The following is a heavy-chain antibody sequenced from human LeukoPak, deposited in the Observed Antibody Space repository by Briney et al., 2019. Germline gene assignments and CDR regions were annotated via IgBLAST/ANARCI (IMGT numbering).Heavy chain of an antibody. J-gene: IGHJ6*03. CDR2: ISAYNGNT. Sequence: ASVTVSFKASGYTFTSYGISWVRQAPGQGLEWMGWISAYNGNTNYAQKLQGRVTMTTDTSTSTAYMELRSLRSDDTAVYYCARVIAADYYYMDVWGKGTTVTVSS. V-gene: IGHV1-18*01. CDR3: ARVIAADYYYMDV. D-gene: IGHD6-13*01. CDR1: GYTFTSYG.